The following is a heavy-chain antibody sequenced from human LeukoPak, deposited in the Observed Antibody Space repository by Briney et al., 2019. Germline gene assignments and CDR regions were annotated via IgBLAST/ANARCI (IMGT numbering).Heavy chain of an antibody. CDR3: AKEPAFLQLCYYFDY. D-gene: IGHD5-18*01. CDR1: GGTFSSYA. V-gene: IGHV1-69*13. J-gene: IGHJ4*02. CDR2: IIPIFGTA. Sequence: SVKVSCKASGGTFSSYAISWVRQAPGQGLEWMGGIIPIFGTANYAQKFQGRVTITADESTSTAYMELSSLRSEDTAVYYCAKEPAFLQLCYYFDYWGQGTLVTVSS.